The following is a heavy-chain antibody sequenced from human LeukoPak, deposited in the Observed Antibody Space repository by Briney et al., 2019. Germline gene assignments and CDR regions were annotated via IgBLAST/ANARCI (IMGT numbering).Heavy chain of an antibody. D-gene: IGHD3-22*01. CDR1: GGTFSSYA. V-gene: IGHV1-69*13. J-gene: IGHJ4*02. Sequence: ASVKVSCKASGGTFSSYAISWVRQAPGQGLEWMGGIIPIFGTPNYAQKFQGRVTITADESTSTAYMELSSLRSEDTAVYYCARDRRYDSSGYFYAWGQGTLVTVSS. CDR3: ARDRRYDSSGYFYA. CDR2: IIPIFGTP.